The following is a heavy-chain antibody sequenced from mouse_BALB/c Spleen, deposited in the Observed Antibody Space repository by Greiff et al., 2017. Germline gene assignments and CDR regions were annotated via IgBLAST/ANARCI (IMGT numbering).Heavy chain of an antibody. CDR1: GYTFTSYY. D-gene: IGHD1-2*01. CDR2: INPSNGGT. V-gene: IGHV1S81*02. Sequence: VQLQQSGAELVKPGASVKLSCKASGYTFTSYYMYWVKQRPGQGLEWIGGINPSNGGTNFNEKFKSKATLTVDKSSSTAYMQLSSLTSEDSAVYYCTRYLRLQNAMDYWGQGTSVTVSS. CDR3: TRYLRLQNAMDY. J-gene: IGHJ4*01.